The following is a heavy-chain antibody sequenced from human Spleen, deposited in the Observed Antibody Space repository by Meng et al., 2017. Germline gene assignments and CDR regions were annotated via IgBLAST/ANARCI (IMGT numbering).Heavy chain of an antibody. J-gene: IGHJ6*02. CDR1: GYTFTGDF. CDR3: ARSLDYGDYSAYYYYALDV. Sequence: SVKVSCKASGYTFTGDFMHWGRQAPGQGLEWMGGIIPIFGTANYAQKFQGRVTIMTDESTSTAYMELSSLRSEDTAVYYCARSLDYGDYSAYYYYALDVWGQGTTVTVSS. D-gene: IGHD4-17*01. CDR2: IIPIFGTA. V-gene: IGHV1-69*05.